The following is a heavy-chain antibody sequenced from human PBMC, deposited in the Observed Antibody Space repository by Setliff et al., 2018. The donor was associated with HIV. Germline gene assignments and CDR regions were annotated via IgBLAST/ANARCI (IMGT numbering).Heavy chain of an antibody. D-gene: IGHD2-15*01. V-gene: IGHV4-39*01. J-gene: IGHJ4*02. CDR1: GGSISSISYY. CDR3: ARHPPYCSGGSCYRGRGYYFDY. Sequence: PSETLSLTCTVSGGSISSISYYWGWIRQPPGKGLEWIGSIYYSGSTYYNPSLKSRVTISVDMSKNQFSLKLNSVTAADTAMYYCARHPPYCSGGSCYRGRGYYFDYCGQGTLVTVSS. CDR2: IYYSGST.